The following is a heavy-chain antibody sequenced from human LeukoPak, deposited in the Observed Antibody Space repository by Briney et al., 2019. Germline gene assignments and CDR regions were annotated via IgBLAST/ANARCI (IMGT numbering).Heavy chain of an antibody. CDR2: INPNSGGT. V-gene: IGHV1-2*06. J-gene: IGHJ6*03. CDR1: GYTFTGYY. D-gene: IGHD6-13*01. CDR3: ARSAAAGTKRYYYYMDV. Sequence: ASVKVSCKASGYTFTGYYMHWVRQAPGQGLEWMGRINPNSGGTNYAQKFQGRVTMTRDTSISTAYMELSRLRSDDTAVYYCARSAAAGTKRYYYYMDVGGKGTTVTVSS.